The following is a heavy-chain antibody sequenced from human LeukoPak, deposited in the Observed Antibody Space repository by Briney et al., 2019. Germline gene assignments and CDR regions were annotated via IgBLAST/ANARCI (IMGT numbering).Heavy chain of an antibody. D-gene: IGHD2-15*01. V-gene: IGHV4-4*02. J-gene: IGHJ4*02. CDR1: GGSISSSNW. CDR3: ASLSRVAGTFSEFLF. Sequence: TSETLSLTCAVSGGSISSSNWWSWVRQPPGKGLEWIGEIYHSGSTNYNPSLKSRVTISVDKSKNQFSLKLSSVTAADTAVYYCASLSRVAGTFSEFLFWGQGTLVTVSS. CDR2: IYHSGST.